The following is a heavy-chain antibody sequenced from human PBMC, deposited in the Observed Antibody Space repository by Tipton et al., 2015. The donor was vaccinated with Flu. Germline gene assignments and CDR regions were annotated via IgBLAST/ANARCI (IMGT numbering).Heavy chain of an antibody. Sequence: TLSLTCSVSGDSIGSRYFWGWIRQPPGKGLEWIGNIHRSGSTYHNPSLKSRVTISVDASKNQFSLRLSSVTAADTAVYYCARQDSSAWGQGTTVTVSS. CDR2: IHRSGST. D-gene: IGHD2-15*01. CDR3: ARQDSSA. V-gene: IGHV4-38-2*01. CDR1: GDSIGSRYF. J-gene: IGHJ3*01.